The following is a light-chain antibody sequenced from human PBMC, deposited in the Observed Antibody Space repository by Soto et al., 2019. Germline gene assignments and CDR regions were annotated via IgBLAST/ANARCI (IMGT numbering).Light chain of an antibody. CDR1: QTISSW. CDR2: KAS. V-gene: IGKV1-5*03. J-gene: IGKJ1*01. CDR3: QHYNSYSEA. Sequence: MTQSPATLSVSPGERVTITCRASQTISSWLAWYQQKPGKAPKLLIYKASTLKSGVPSRFSGSGSGTEFTLTISSLQPDDFATYYCQHYNSYSEAFGQGTKVELK.